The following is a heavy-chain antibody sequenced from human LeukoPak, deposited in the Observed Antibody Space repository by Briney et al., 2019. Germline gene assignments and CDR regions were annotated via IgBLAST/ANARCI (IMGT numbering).Heavy chain of an antibody. D-gene: IGHD3-3*01. CDR2: ISAYNGNT. CDR3: ARAYPEDDFWSGYCLDY. Sequence: ASVKVSCKASGYTFTSYGISWVRQAPGQGLEWMGWISAYNGNTNYAQKLQGRVIMTTDTSTSTAYMELRSLRSDDTAVYYCARAYPEDDFWSGYCLDYWGQGTLVTVSS. J-gene: IGHJ4*02. CDR1: GYTFTSYG. V-gene: IGHV1-18*01.